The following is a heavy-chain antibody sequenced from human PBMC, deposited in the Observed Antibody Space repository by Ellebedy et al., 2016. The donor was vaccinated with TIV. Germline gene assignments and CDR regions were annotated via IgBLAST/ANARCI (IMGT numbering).Heavy chain of an antibody. CDR2: IYYSGST. D-gene: IGHD3-10*01. Sequence: MPSETLSLTCTVSGGSISSYYWSWIRQPPGKGLEWIGYIYYSGSTNYNPSLKSRVTISVDTSKNQFSLKLSSVTAADTAVYYCARDTRYYYGSGSAMNYYYYGMDVWGQGTTVTVSS. CDR1: GGSISSYY. CDR3: ARDTRYYYGSGSAMNYYYYGMDV. J-gene: IGHJ6*02. V-gene: IGHV4-59*01.